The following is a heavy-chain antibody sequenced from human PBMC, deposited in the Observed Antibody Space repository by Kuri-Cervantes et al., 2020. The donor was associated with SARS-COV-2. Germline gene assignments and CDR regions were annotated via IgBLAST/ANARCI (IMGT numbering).Heavy chain of an antibody. CDR1: GYSFTNYW. V-gene: IGHV5-51*01. Sequence: GESLKISCKGSGYSFTNYWIGWVRQMPGKGLEWMGIIYPGDSDTRYSPSFQGQVTISADKSISTAYLQWSGLKASDTAMYYCTRRGHYYDSSGYYYYFDYWGQGTLVTVSS. J-gene: IGHJ4*02. CDR3: TRRGHYYDSSGYYYYFDY. D-gene: IGHD3-22*01. CDR2: IYPGDSDT.